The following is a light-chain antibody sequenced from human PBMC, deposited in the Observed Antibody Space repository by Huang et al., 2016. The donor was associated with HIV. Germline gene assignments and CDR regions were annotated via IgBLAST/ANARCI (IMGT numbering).Light chain of an antibody. CDR3: QHYDNLRT. V-gene: IGKV1-33*01. Sequence: DIQMTQSPSSLSASVGDRVTITCQASQDISNYLNWYQQKPGKAPKRLIYDASNLETGVSSRFSVSGSGTDFTFTISSLQPEDIATYYCQHYDNLRTFGQGTKVEIK. CDR1: QDISNY. CDR2: DAS. J-gene: IGKJ1*01.